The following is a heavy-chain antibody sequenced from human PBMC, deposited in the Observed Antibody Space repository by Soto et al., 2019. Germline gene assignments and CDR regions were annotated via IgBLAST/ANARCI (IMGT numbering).Heavy chain of an antibody. J-gene: IGHJ4*02. CDR3: ARVRDYDSSGYAGPCFDY. Sequence: SETLSLTCAVSGDSISSYYCMWIRQPPGKGLESIGYLYYGRSANYNPSLKSRVTLSVDTSTNQCSLTLSSMTAADTAVYYCARVRDYDSSGYAGPCFDYWGQGTLVTVSS. V-gene: IGHV4-59*01. CDR1: GDSISSYY. CDR2: LYYGRSA. D-gene: IGHD3-22*01.